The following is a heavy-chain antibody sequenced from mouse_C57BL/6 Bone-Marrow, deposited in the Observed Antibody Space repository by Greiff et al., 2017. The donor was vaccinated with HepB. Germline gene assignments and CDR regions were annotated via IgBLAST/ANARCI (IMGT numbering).Heavy chain of an antibody. CDR3: ARDYGSSSHYAMDY. J-gene: IGHJ4*01. V-gene: IGHV1-76*01. D-gene: IGHD1-1*01. Sequence: VMLVESGAELVRPGASVKLSCKASGYTFTDYYINWVKQRPGQGLEWIARIYPGSGNTYYNEKFKGKATLTAEKSSSTAYMQLSSLTSEDSAVYFCARDYGSSSHYAMDYWGQGTSVTVSS. CDR2: IYPGSGNT. CDR1: GYTFTDYY.